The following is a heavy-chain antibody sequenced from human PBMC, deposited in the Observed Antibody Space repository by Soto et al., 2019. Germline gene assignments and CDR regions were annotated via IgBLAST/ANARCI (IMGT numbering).Heavy chain of an antibody. CDR1: GYTFTSYY. D-gene: IGHD2-21*02. Sequence: ASVKVSCKASGYTFTSYYMHWVRQAPGQGLEWMGIINPSNSTSYAQKFQGRVTITRDTSASTAYIELSSLRSEDTAVYYCARSIVVVTALDYWGQGTLVTVSS. CDR3: ARSIVVVTALDY. CDR2: INPSNST. J-gene: IGHJ4*02. V-gene: IGHV1-46*01.